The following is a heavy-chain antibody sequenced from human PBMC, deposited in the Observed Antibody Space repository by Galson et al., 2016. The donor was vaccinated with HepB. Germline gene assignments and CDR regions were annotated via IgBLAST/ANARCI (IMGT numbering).Heavy chain of an antibody. CDR3: ARQYHLLYYFFDN. Sequence: SVKVSCKASGGTFSSYALSWVRQAPGQGLEWMGGIIPIFATANYAQKFQGRVTMTADISTSTAYMELSSLRSEDTAVYYCARQYHLLYYFFDNWGQGTLVTVSS. J-gene: IGHJ4*02. V-gene: IGHV1-69*06. D-gene: IGHD2-2*02. CDR1: GGTFSSYA. CDR2: IIPIFATA.